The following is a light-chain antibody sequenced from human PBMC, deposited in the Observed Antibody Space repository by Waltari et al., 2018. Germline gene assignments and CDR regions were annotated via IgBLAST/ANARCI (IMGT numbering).Light chain of an antibody. Sequence: QSVLTQPPSVSAAPGQRVTISCSGGSTNIGNNDVSWYQQFPGTAPKLLSTDNKKRPFVIPDRFAGSKSGTSATLGITGLQTGDEADDYCATWDSRLSVVVFGGGTKVTVL. V-gene: IGLV1-51*01. CDR2: DNK. CDR1: STNIGNND. J-gene: IGLJ3*02. CDR3: ATWDSRLSVVV.